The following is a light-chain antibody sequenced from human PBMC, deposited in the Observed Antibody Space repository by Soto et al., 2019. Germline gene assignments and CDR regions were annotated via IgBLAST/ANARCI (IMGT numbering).Light chain of an antibody. CDR1: QSVTNY. CDR3: QQRSDWPRLT. J-gene: IGKJ4*01. CDR2: DAS. Sequence: EIVLTQSPATLSLSPGETATLSCRTSQSVTNYLAWFQQRPGQAPRLLIYDASNRAPGIPARFSGSGYGTDFTLTISSLESEDSAVYYCQQRSDWPRLTFGGGTKVEIK. V-gene: IGKV3-11*01.